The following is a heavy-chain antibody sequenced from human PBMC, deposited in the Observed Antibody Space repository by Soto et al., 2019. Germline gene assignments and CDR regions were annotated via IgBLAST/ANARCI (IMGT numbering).Heavy chain of an antibody. J-gene: IGHJ4*01. Sequence: GGSLRLSCVASGFSVSNTQMSWVRQAPGKGPEWVSVMYTGEGTYYADSVMGRFTISRDNSKNTLYLQMNSLRDEDTAVYHCTRGVHSGLDYWG. CDR3: TRGVHSGLDY. CDR1: GFSVSNTQ. D-gene: IGHD5-12*01. CDR2: MYTGEGT. V-gene: IGHV3-66*01.